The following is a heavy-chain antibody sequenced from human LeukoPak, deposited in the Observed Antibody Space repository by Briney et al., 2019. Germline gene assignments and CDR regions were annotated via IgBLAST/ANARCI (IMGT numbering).Heavy chain of an antibody. CDR3: AKNRGAGSHFYYHMNV. Sequence: PGGSLRLSCAASGFTFSSYGMHWVRQAPGKGLEWVSSISGSSTYYADSVEGRFTISKDTSKNTLYLQMNSLRAEDTAVYYCAKNRGAGSHFYYHMNVWGKGTTVTVSS. V-gene: IGHV3-23*01. CDR1: GFTFSSYG. J-gene: IGHJ6*03. D-gene: IGHD1-26*01. CDR2: ISGSST.